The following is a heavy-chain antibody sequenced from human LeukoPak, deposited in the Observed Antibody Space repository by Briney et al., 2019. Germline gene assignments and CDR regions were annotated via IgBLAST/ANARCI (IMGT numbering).Heavy chain of an antibody. J-gene: IGHJ4*02. D-gene: IGHD3-22*01. V-gene: IGHV1-2*02. CDR3: ARSDRITMIVVAIKGYFDY. CDR2: INPNSGGT. CDR1: GYTFTGYY. Sequence: GASVKVSCKASGYTFTGYYMHWVRPPPGQGLEWMGWINPNSGGTNYAQKFQGGVTMTRDTSISTAYMELSRLRSDDTAVYYCARSDRITMIVVAIKGYFDYWGQGTLVTVSS.